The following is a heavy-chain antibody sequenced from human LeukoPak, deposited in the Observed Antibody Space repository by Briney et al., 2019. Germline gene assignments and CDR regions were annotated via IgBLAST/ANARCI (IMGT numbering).Heavy chain of an antibody. Sequence: GGSLRLSCAASGFTFSSYTMHWVRQAPGKGLEWVALISYDGSNKYYADSVKGRFTISRDNSKNTLYLQMNSLRDEDTAVYYCAKGSSSWPKQHYFDYWGQGILVTVSS. CDR1: GFTFSSYT. D-gene: IGHD6-13*01. J-gene: IGHJ4*02. CDR3: AKGSSSWPKQHYFDY. CDR2: ISYDGSNK. V-gene: IGHV3-30*04.